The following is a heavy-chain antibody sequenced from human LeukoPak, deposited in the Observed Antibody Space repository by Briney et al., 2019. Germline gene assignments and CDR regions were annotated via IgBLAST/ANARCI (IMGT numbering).Heavy chain of an antibody. CDR2: IYTSGST. J-gene: IGHJ5*02. Sequence: SETLSLTCTVSGGSISSYYWSWIRQPAGKGLEWIGRIYTSGSTNCNPSLKSRVTMSVDTSKNQFSLKLSSVTAADTAVYYCARDFADDFWTMYNWFDPWGQGTLVTVSS. D-gene: IGHD3-3*01. CDR3: ARDFADDFWTMYNWFDP. CDR1: GGSISSYY. V-gene: IGHV4-4*07.